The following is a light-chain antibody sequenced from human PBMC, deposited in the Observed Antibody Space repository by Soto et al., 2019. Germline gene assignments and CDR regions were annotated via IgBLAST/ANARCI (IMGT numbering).Light chain of an antibody. V-gene: IGKV1-5*01. Sequence: DIQMTQSPSTLSASVGDRVTITCRASQSISSWVAWYQQKPGKAPKLLIYDASSLESGVPSRFSGSGSGTEFTLTISSLQPDDFATYYCQQYNSYPHTFGQGTKLEIK. J-gene: IGKJ2*01. CDR2: DAS. CDR3: QQYNSYPHT. CDR1: QSISSW.